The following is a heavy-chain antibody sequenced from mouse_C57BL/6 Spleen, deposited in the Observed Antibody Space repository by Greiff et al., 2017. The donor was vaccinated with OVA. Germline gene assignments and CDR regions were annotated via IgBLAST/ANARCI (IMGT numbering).Heavy chain of an antibody. CDR3: APGGSGDYDDVFFDY. D-gene: IGHD2-4*01. CDR2: ISYDGSN. V-gene: IGHV3-6*01. Sequence: EVQLQESGPGLVKPSQSLSLTCSVTGYSITSGYYWNWIRQFPGNKLEWMGYISYDGSNNYNPSLKNRISITRDTSKNQFFLKLNSVTTEDTATYYCAPGGSGDYDDVFFDYWGQGTTLTVSS. J-gene: IGHJ2*01. CDR1: GYSITSGYY.